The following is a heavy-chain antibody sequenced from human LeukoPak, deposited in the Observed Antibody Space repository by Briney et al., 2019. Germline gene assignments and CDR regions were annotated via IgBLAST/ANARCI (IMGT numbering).Heavy chain of an antibody. Sequence: QTGGSLRLSCAASGFTFSSYGMHWVRQAPGKGLEWVAVASYDGSKIYYTDSVKGRFSVSRDNSQNPLSLQMTSLRAEDTAVYYCAKHLIVGASHSGFHDAFDTWGQGTMVTVSS. CDR3: AKHLIVGASHSGFHDAFDT. CDR2: ASYDGSKI. CDR1: GFTFSSYG. D-gene: IGHD1-26*01. J-gene: IGHJ3*02. V-gene: IGHV3-30*18.